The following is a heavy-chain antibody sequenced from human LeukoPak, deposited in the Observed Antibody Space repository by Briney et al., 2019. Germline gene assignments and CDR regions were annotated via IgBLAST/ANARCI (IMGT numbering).Heavy chain of an antibody. D-gene: IGHD3-22*01. Sequence: SETLSLTCAVYGGSFSGYYWSWIRQPPGKGLEWIGEINHSGSTNYNPSLKSRVTISVDTSKNQFSLKLSSVTAADTAVYYCARVWYEHGYMGYYFDYWGQGTLVTVSS. J-gene: IGHJ4*02. CDR3: ARVWYEHGYMGYYFDY. CDR1: GGSFSGYY. V-gene: IGHV4-34*01. CDR2: INHSGST.